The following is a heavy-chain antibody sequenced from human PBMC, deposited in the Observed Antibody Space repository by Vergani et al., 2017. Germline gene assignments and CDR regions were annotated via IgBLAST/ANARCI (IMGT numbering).Heavy chain of an antibody. V-gene: IGHV3-23*04. CDR1: GFTFSSYA. CDR2: ISGSGGST. D-gene: IGHD3-16*02. J-gene: IGHJ3*02. Sequence: EVQLVESGGGLVKPGGSLRLSCAASGFTFSSYAMSWVRQAPGKGLEWVSAISGSGGSTYYADSVKGRFTISRDNSKSTLFLQMNSLRVEDTAVYYCARAHNYDYIWGSYRSGNAFDIWGQGTMVTVSS. CDR3: ARAHNYDYIWGSYRSGNAFDI.